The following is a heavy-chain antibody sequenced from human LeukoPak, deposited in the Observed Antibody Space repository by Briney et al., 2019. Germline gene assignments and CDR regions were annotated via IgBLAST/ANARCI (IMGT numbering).Heavy chain of an antibody. Sequence: ASVKVSCKASGYTFTSYYMHWVRQAPGQGLEWMGIINPSGGSTSYAQKFQGRVTITADESTSTAYMELSSLRSEDTAVYYCAAESLGDCSGGSCYNYFDYWGQGTLVTVSS. V-gene: IGHV1-46*01. J-gene: IGHJ4*02. CDR2: INPSGGST. D-gene: IGHD2-15*01. CDR3: AAESLGDCSGGSCYNYFDY. CDR1: GYTFTSYY.